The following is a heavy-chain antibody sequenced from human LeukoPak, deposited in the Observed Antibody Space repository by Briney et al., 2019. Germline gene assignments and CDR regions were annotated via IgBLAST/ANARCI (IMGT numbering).Heavy chain of an antibody. Sequence: GGSLRLSCAASGFTFSSYWMSWVCQAPGKGLEWVANIKKDGSEKYYVDSVKGRFTISRDKAKNTLYLQMNSLRAEDTAVYYCSRDDFWSGPHFVYWGQGTLVTVSS. V-gene: IGHV3-7*01. CDR1: GFTFSSYW. CDR2: IKKDGSEK. CDR3: SRDDFWSGPHFVY. D-gene: IGHD3-3*01. J-gene: IGHJ4*02.